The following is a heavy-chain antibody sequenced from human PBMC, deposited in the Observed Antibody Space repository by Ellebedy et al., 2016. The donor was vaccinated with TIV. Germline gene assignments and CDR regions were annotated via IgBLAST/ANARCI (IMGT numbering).Heavy chain of an antibody. V-gene: IGHV4-59*01. CDR3: ARGLQDIVVVPAAIHFVY. D-gene: IGHD2-2*01. Sequence: SETLSLXXTVSGGSISSYYWSWIRQPPGKGLEWIGYIYYSGSTNYNPSLKSRVTISVDTSKNQFSLKLSSVTAADTAVYYCARGLQDIVVVPAAIHFVYWGQGTLVTVSS. J-gene: IGHJ4*02. CDR1: GGSISSYY. CDR2: IYYSGST.